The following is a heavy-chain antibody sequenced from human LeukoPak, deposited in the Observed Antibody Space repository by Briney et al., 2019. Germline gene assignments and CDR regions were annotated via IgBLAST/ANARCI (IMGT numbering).Heavy chain of an antibody. Sequence: PGGSPRLSFAPSGFNFSDHYIEWVRQAPGEGLEWGGRSRNKASSYTTESAESVEGTFTTSREVSESTLYLQMNSLRTEDTAVYYCGRIAINANKGMDVWGEGTTVTVSS. CDR2: SRNKASSYTT. D-gene: IGHD2-21*01. CDR3: GRIAINANKGMDV. V-gene: IGHV3-72*01. CDR1: GFNFSDHY. J-gene: IGHJ6*03.